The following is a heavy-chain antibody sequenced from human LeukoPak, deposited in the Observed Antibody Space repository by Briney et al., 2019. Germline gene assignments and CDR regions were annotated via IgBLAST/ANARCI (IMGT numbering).Heavy chain of an antibody. CDR3: ARERQQLDHFDY. CDR1: GGTFSSYA. D-gene: IGHD6-13*01. J-gene: IGHJ4*02. V-gene: IGHV1-69*13. Sequence: SVKVCCKASGGTFSSYAISWVRQAPGQGLEWMGGIIPIFGTANYAQRFQGRVTITADESTSTAYMELSSLRSEDTAVYYCARERQQLDHFDYWGQGTLVTVSS. CDR2: IIPIFGTA.